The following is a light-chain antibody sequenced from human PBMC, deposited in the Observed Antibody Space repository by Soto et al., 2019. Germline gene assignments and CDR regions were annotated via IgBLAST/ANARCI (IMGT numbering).Light chain of an antibody. CDR3: CSYAGSSTFDVV. CDR2: EGS. J-gene: IGLJ2*01. CDR1: SSDVGSYNL. Sequence: QSALTQPASVSWSPGQPITISCTGTSSDVGSYNLVSWYQQHPGKAPKLMIYEGSKRPSGVSNRFSGSKSGNTASLTISGLQAKDEADYYCCSYAGSSTFDVVFGGGTKLTVL. V-gene: IGLV2-23*03.